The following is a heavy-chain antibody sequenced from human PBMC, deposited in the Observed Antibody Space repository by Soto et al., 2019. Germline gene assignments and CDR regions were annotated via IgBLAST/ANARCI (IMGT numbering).Heavy chain of an antibody. D-gene: IGHD3-10*01. CDR3: ARGRGGASGSYDYYYGMDV. CDR1: GGSISSYY. CDR2: IYYSGST. Sequence: PSETLSLTCTVSGGSISSYYWSWIRQPPGKGLEWIGYIYYSGSTNYNPSLKSRVTIAVDTSKNQFSLKLSSVTAADTAVYYCARGRGGASGSYDYYYGMDVWGQGTTDTVS. J-gene: IGHJ6*02. V-gene: IGHV4-59*01.